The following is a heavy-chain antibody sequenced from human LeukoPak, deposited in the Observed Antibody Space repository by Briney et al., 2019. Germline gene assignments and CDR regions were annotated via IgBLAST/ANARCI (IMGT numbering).Heavy chain of an antibody. D-gene: IGHD3-3*01. V-gene: IGHV3-33*08. J-gene: IGHJ6*02. CDR1: GFTFSSYS. CDR2: IWYDGSNK. Sequence: PGGSLRLSCAASGFTFSSYSMNWVRQAPGKGLEWVAVIWYDGSNKYYADSVKGRFTISRDNSKNTLYLQMNSLRAEDTAVYYCARDLLYDSGYYYGMDVWGQGATVTVSS. CDR3: ARDLLYDSGYYYGMDV.